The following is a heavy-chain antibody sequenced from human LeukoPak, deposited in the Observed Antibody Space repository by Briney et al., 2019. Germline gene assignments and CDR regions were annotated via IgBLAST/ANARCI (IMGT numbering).Heavy chain of an antibody. CDR2: ISWNSGSI. Sequence: SGGSLRLSCAASGFTFDDYAMHWVRQAPGKGLEWVSGISWNSGSIGYADSVKGRFTISRDNAKNSLYLQMNSLRAEDMALYYCAKDIRGDLYSGSSHGWGHAFDIWGQGTMVTVSS. CDR3: AKDIRGDLYSGSSHGWGHAFDI. CDR1: GFTFDDYA. D-gene: IGHD1-26*01. J-gene: IGHJ3*02. V-gene: IGHV3-9*03.